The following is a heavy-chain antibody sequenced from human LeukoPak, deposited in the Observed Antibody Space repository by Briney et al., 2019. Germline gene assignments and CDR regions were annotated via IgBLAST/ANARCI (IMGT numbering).Heavy chain of an antibody. V-gene: IGHV3-11*06. CDR2: ISSNSSYT. CDR1: GFTFSDYY. J-gene: IGHJ5*02. D-gene: IGHD2-15*01. Sequence: GGSLRLSCAASGFTFSDYYMSWIRQAPGKGLEWVSYISSNSSYTNYADSVKGRFTISRDNAKNSLYLQMNSLRAEDTAVYYCARSICSGGSCYSGNWFDPWGQGTLVTVSS. CDR3: ARSICSGGSCYSGNWFDP.